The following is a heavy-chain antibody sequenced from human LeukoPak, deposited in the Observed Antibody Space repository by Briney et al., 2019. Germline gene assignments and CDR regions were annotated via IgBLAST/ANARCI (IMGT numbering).Heavy chain of an antibody. CDR1: GFIFSNYE. D-gene: IGHD3-10*01. CDR3: ANHMVRGANFDY. V-gene: IGHV3-48*03. CDR2: ISSSGSTI. Sequence: GGSLRLSCAASGFIFSNYEMNWVRQAPGMGLDWVSYISSSGSTIYYADSVKGRFTISRDNSKNTLYLQMNSLRAEDTAVYYCANHMVRGANFDYWGQGTLVTVSS. J-gene: IGHJ4*02.